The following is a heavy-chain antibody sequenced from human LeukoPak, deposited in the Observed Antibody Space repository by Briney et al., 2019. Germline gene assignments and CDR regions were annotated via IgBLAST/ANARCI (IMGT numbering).Heavy chain of an antibody. CDR3: ARALIGVTGTFAY. CDR2: IYHSWTT. CDR1: GYSISSGYY. Sequence: PSETLSLTCTVSGYSISSGYYWGWIRQAPGQGLEWIGSIYHSWTTYYNPSLKSRATIGVDTSKNQFSLRLSSVTAADPAVYYCARALIGVTGTFAYWGQGTLVTVSS. J-gene: IGHJ4*02. D-gene: IGHD6-19*01. V-gene: IGHV4-38-2*02.